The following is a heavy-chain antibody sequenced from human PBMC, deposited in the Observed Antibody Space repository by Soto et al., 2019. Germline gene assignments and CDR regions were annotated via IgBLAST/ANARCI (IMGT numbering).Heavy chain of an antibody. Sequence: SETLSLTCTVSGGSISSYYWSWIRQPPGKGLEWIGYIYYSGSTNYNPSLKSRVTISVDTSKNQFSLKLSSVTAADTAVYYCARGGSGSYHNENHYYYYYYMDVWGKGTTVTVSS. V-gene: IGHV4-59*01. J-gene: IGHJ6*03. CDR3: ARGGSGSYHNENHYYYYYYMDV. D-gene: IGHD3-10*01. CDR2: IYYSGST. CDR1: GGSISSYY.